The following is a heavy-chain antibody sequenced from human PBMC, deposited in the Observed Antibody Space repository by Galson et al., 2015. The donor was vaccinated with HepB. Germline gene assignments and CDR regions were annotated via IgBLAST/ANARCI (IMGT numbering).Heavy chain of an antibody. D-gene: IGHD4-23*01. V-gene: IGHV1-69*13. CDR1: GGTFSSYA. Sequence: SVKVSCKASGGTFSSYAISWVRQAPGQGLEWMGGIIPIFGTANYAQKFQGRVTITADESTSNAYMELSSLRSEDTAVYDCARDLRYGGNSAGYFDYWGQGTLVTVSS. CDR3: ARDLRYGGNSAGYFDY. J-gene: IGHJ4*02. CDR2: IIPIFGTA.